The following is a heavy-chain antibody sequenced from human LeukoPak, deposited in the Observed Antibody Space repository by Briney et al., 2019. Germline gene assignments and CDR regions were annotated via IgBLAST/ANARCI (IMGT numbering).Heavy chain of an antibody. D-gene: IGHD6-19*01. J-gene: IGHJ4*02. CDR2: IYWNDDK. Sequence: SGPTLVKPTQTLTLTCTFSGFSLSTSGVGMGWIRQPPGKALEWLALIYWNDDKRYSPSLKSRLTIIKDTSKNQVVLTMTNMDPVDTATYYCAHRHIAVAGYNWGQGTLVTVSS. CDR3: AHRHIAVAGYN. V-gene: IGHV2-5*01. CDR1: GFSLSTSGVG.